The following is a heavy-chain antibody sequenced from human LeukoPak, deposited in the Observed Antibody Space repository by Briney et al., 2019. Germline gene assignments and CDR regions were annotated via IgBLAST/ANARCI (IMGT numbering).Heavy chain of an antibody. CDR3: ARYVAVAGIDAFDI. CDR2: IIPIFGTA. Sequence: GASVKVSCKGSGGTFSSYAISWVRQAPGQGLEWMGGIIPIFGTANYAQKFQGRVTITADKSTSTAYMELSSLRSEDTAVYYCARYVAVAGIDAFDIWGQGTMVTVSS. V-gene: IGHV1-69*06. D-gene: IGHD6-19*01. J-gene: IGHJ3*02. CDR1: GGTFSSYA.